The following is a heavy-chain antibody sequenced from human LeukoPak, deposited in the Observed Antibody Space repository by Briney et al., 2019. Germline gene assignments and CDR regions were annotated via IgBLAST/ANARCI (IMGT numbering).Heavy chain of an antibody. J-gene: IGHJ3*02. CDR2: FDPEDGET. D-gene: IGHD7-27*01. CDR3: ATDRSITGEEDAFDI. V-gene: IGHV1-24*01. Sequence: GASVKVSCKVSGYTLTELSMHWVRQAPGKGLEWMGGFDPEDGETIYAQKFQGRVTMTEDTSTDTAYMELSSLRSEDTAVYYCATDRSITGEEDAFDIWGQGTMVTVSS. CDR1: GYTLTELS.